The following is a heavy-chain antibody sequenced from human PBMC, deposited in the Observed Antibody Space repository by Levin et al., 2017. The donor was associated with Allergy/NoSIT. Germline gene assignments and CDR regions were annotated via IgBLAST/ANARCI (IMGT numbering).Heavy chain of an antibody. J-gene: IGHJ4*02. V-gene: IGHV3-33*01. CDR1: GFTFSSYG. Sequence: GESLKISCAASGFTFSSYGMHWVRQAPGKGLEWVAVIWYDGSNKYYADSVKGRFTISRDNSKNTLYLQMNSLRAEDTAVYYCARESVAGRPFDYWGQGTLVTVSS. CDR3: ARESVAGRPFDY. D-gene: IGHD6-19*01. CDR2: IWYDGSNK.